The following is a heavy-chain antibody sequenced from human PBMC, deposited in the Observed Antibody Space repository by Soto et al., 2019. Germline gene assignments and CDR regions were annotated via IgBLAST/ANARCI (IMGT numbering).Heavy chain of an antibody. CDR2: IGTAGDT. CDR1: GFTFSSYD. Sequence: EVQLVESGGGLVQPGGSLRLSCAASGFTFSSYDMHWVRQATGKGLEWVSAIGTAGDTYYPGSVKGRFTISRENAKNSLYLQMNILRAEDTAVYYCARGFGATVTGWFDHWGQGTLVTVSS. V-gene: IGHV3-13*01. CDR3: ARGFGATVTGWFDH. J-gene: IGHJ5*02. D-gene: IGHD4-17*01.